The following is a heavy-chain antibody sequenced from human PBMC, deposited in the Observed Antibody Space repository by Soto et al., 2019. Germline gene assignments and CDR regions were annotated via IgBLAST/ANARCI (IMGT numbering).Heavy chain of an antibody. D-gene: IGHD3-3*01. V-gene: IGHV1-8*01. CDR3: AREDFWSGYRTDAFDI. CDR2: MNPNSGNT. CDR1: GYTFTSYD. J-gene: IGHJ3*02. Sequence: QVQLVQSGAEVKKPGASVKVSCKASGYTFTSYDINWVRQATGQGLEWMGWMNPNSGNTGYAQKFQGRVTMTRNTSISTAYMELSSLRSEDTAVYYRAREDFWSGYRTDAFDIWGQGTMVTVSS.